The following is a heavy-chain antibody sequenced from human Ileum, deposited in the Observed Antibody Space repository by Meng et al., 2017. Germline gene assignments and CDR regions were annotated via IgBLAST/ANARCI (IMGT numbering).Heavy chain of an antibody. CDR2: TYYTGLT. D-gene: IGHD1-14*01. Sequence: QGEPTGPGPGLVRPSETLSLSCTVSGASVNFGLYFWSWIRQSPGKTLEWIGHTYYTGLTNYNPSLKSRVAISLDASKNQFSLKLNSVSAADSAVYFCARTYNTPFFDSWGQGTPVTVSS. J-gene: IGHJ4*02. CDR1: GASVNFGLYF. V-gene: IGHV4-61*01. CDR3: ARTYNTPFFDS.